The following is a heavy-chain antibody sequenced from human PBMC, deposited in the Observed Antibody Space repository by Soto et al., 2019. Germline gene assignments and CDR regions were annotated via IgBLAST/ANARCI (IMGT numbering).Heavy chain of an antibody. CDR3: ARGVAGSGFDL. V-gene: IGHV6-1*01. CDR2: TYYMSNWRH. CDR1: GDSVSSNTAA. J-gene: IGHJ4*02. Sequence: SQNLSLTCDISGDSVSSNTAAWNWIRSSPSRGLEWLGRTYYMSNWRHDYAVSVKSRITVNPDTSKNHFSLQLNSVTPDDMAVYYCARGVAGSGFDLWGRGTLVTVSS. D-gene: IGHD6-19*01.